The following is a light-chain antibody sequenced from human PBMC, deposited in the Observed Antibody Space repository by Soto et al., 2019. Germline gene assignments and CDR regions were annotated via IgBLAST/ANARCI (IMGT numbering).Light chain of an antibody. CDR2: WAS. Sequence: DIVMTQSPDSLTVSLGERATINCKSSKNDLYSKSYLAWYQQKPGQPPNLLIYWASTRESGVPDRFSGSGSGTDFTLTISSLQAEAVAVYFCQQYYSTPYTFGQGTKLEIK. J-gene: IGKJ2*01. CDR1: KNDLYSKSY. V-gene: IGKV4-1*01. CDR3: QQYYSTPYT.